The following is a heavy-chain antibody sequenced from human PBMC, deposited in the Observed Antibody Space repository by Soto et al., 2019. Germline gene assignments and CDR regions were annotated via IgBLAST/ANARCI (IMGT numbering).Heavy chain of an antibody. CDR1: CGSISSGGYS. Sequence: SETLSLTCAFSCGSISSGGYSWSWIRQPPGRGLEWIGYIYHSGSTYYNPSLKSRVAISVDRSKNQFSLKLSSVTAADTAVYYCARGYSYGYYYYYGMDVWGQGTTVTVSS. CDR2: IYHSGST. CDR3: ARGYSYGYYYYYGMDV. J-gene: IGHJ6*02. V-gene: IGHV4-30-2*01. D-gene: IGHD5-18*01.